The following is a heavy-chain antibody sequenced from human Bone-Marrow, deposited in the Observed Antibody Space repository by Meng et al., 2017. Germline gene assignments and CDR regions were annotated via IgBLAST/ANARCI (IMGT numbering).Heavy chain of an antibody. Sequence: GESLKISCAASGFTFSSYWMSWVRQAPGKGLEWLANIKQDGSEKYYVDSVKGRFTISRDNAKNSLYLQMNSLRAEDTAVYYCARGNEYYYDSSGYYRPNDAFDIWGQGTMVTVSS. CDR2: IKQDGSEK. D-gene: IGHD3-22*01. J-gene: IGHJ3*02. CDR3: ARGNEYYYDSSGYYRPNDAFDI. CDR1: GFTFSSYW. V-gene: IGHV3-7*01.